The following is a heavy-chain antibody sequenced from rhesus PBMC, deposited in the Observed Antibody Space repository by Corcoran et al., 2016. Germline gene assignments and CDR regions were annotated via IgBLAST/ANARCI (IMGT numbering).Heavy chain of an antibody. CDR1: GASISSNW. CDR2: IDGNTGLT. CDR3: AGGYSWTFDN. Sequence: QVQLQESGPGLVKPSETLSLTCTVSGASISSNWWTWIRQPPGKGLEWIGEIDGNTGLTTYTPSLKSRVTISKDPSGTQFSLELGSVTAADTAVYSCAGGYSWTFDNWGQGVLVTVSS. J-gene: IGHJ4*01. D-gene: IGHD3-3*01. V-gene: IGHV4-80*01.